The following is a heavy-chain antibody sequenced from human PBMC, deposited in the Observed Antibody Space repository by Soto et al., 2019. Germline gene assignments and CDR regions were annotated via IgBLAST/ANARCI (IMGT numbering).Heavy chain of an antibody. CDR1: GYTFTSYD. Sequence: ASVKVSCKASGYTFTSYDIYWVRQANGQGLEWMGLINPSGGNTSYAQKFQGRVTMTRDTSTSTVYMELSSLRVEDTAVYYCAKDLFSGGSYPNWFDPWGHGTLVTVSS. V-gene: IGHV1-46*01. CDR3: AKDLFSGGSYPNWFDP. D-gene: IGHD1-26*01. J-gene: IGHJ5*02. CDR2: INPSGGNT.